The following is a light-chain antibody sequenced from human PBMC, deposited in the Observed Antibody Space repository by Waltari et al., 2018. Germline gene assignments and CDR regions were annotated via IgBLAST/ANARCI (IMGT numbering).Light chain of an antibody. V-gene: IGLV2-8*01. CDR3: QTWGTAMV. CDR1: SSDIGTYNY. J-gene: IGLJ3*02. CDR2: AVS. Sequence: QSALTQPPSASGSPGQSVTISCTGTSSDIGTYNYVSWYQQHPGKAPKVMVYAVSKRPSGVPARFSGSKSGNSASLTVSSLQSEDEADYDCQTWGTAMVFGGGTKLTVL.